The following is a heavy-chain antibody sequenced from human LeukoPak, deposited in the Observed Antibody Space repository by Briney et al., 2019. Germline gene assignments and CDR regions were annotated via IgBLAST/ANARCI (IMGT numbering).Heavy chain of an antibody. Sequence: GESLKISCKGSGYSFTSYWIGWVRQMPGKGLEWMGIIYPGDSDTRYSPSFQGQVTISADKSISTAYLQWSSLKASDTAMYYCARGCCSGGSCYPTISFDYWGQGTLVTVSS. CDR1: GYSFTSYW. D-gene: IGHD2-15*01. CDR3: ARGCCSGGSCYPTISFDY. J-gene: IGHJ4*02. CDR2: IYPGDSDT. V-gene: IGHV5-51*01.